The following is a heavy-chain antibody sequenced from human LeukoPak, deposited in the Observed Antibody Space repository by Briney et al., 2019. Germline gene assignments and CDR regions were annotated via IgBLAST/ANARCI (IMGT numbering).Heavy chain of an antibody. Sequence: ASVKVSCKASGYTFTSSGISWVRPAPGQGLERMGWINTYNGNANYAQKLQGRVTMTTDTPTSTAYMELRSLRSDDTAVYYCARDEQWLVPISRPFYGMDVWGQGTTVTVSS. CDR2: INTYNGNA. D-gene: IGHD6-19*01. CDR1: GYTFTSSG. V-gene: IGHV1-18*01. J-gene: IGHJ6*02. CDR3: ARDEQWLVPISRPFYGMDV.